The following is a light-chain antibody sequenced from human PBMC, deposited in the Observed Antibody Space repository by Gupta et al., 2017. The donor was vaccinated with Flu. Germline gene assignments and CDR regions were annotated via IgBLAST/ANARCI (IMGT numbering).Light chain of an antibody. CDR2: AAS. CDR3: QQSYSMPFT. CDR1: QSISTY. Sequence: DIQMAQSPSSLSASVGDRITISCRASQSISTYLNWYQQKPGKAPKLLISAASSLQSGVPSRFSGSGSGTDFTLTISSLQPEDFATYFCQQSYSMPFTFGPGTKVDIK. V-gene: IGKV1-39*01. J-gene: IGKJ3*01.